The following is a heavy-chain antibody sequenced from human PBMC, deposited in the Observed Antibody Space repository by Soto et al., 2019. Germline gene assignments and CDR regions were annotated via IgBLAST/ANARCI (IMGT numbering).Heavy chain of an antibody. CDR1: GGSITSNW. Sequence: QVQLQESGPGLVNPSGTLSLTGAVSGGSITSNWWRWVRQPPGNGLEWIGEIHHRGSFNNNPSLRSRGTISIDKSNNLLSLKRTSVPAASTAMHYCVRTDWSRFEPWGQGTGVTVSS. CDR3: VRTDWSRFEP. J-gene: IGHJ5*02. CDR2: IHHRGSF. D-gene: IGHD3-9*01. V-gene: IGHV4-4*02.